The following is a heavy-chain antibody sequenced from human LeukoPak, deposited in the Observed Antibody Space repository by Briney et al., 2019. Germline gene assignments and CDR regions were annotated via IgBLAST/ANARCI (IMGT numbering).Heavy chain of an antibody. CDR2: IYYSGST. D-gene: IGHD3-22*01. Sequence: PSETLSLTCTVSGGSISSYYWSWIRQPPGKGLEWIGYIYYSGSTNYNPSLKSQVTISVDTSKNQFSLKLSSVTAADTAVYYCARLGSSGYSYFQHWGQGTLVTVSS. CDR3: ARLGSSGYSYFQH. V-gene: IGHV4-59*08. J-gene: IGHJ1*01. CDR1: GGSISSYY.